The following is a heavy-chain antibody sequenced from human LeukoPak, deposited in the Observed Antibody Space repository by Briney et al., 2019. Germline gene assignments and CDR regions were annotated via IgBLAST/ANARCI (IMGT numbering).Heavy chain of an antibody. Sequence: SETLSLTCTVSGGSIITSYYWSWIRQPAGKGLEYIGRIYTSGSTSYNPSLKSRVTMSLDTSKNQFSLRLTSVTAADTAVYYCARGELEPSYFDYWGQGTLVTVSS. CDR1: GGSIITSYY. V-gene: IGHV4-4*07. CDR3: ARGELEPSYFDY. CDR2: IYTSGST. J-gene: IGHJ4*02. D-gene: IGHD1-1*01.